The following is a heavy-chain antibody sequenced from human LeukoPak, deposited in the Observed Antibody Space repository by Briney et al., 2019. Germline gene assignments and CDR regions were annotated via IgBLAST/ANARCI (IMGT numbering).Heavy chain of an antibody. J-gene: IGHJ4*02. V-gene: IGHV1-18*01. D-gene: IGHD3-16*01. Sequence: ASVKVSCKATGYTFTSYGISWVRQAPGHGLEWMGWISAYNGNTNYAQKLQGRVTMTTDTSTSTAYMELRSLRSDDTAVYYCARDPSGGYFDYWGQGTLVTVSS. CDR2: ISAYNGNT. CDR3: ARDPSGGYFDY. CDR1: GYTFTSYG.